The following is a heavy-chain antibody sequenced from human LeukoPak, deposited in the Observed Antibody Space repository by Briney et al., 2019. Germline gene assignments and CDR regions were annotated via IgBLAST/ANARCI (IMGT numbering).Heavy chain of an antibody. CDR2: IIPIFGTA. D-gene: IGHD3-3*01. Sequence: ASVKVSCKASGGTFSSYAISWVRQAPGQGLEWMGGIIPIFGTANYAQKFQGRVTITADESTSTAYMELSSLRSEDTAVYYCARDRVTIFGVVTPDAFDIWGQGTMVTVSS. V-gene: IGHV1-69*01. CDR1: GGTFSSYA. J-gene: IGHJ3*02. CDR3: ARDRVTIFGVVTPDAFDI.